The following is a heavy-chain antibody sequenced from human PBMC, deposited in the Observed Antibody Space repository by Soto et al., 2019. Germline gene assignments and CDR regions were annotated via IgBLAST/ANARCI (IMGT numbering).Heavy chain of an antibody. D-gene: IGHD6-19*01. CDR1: GFTFSSYG. CDR2: ISYDGSNK. CDR3: AKAGKFGIAVAGTVGFDY. Sequence: LRLSCAASGFTFSSYGMHWVRQAPGKGLEWVAVISYDGSNKYYADSVKGRFTISRDNSKNTLYLQMNSLRAEDTAVYYCAKAGKFGIAVAGTVGFDYWGQGTLVTVSS. J-gene: IGHJ4*02. V-gene: IGHV3-30*18.